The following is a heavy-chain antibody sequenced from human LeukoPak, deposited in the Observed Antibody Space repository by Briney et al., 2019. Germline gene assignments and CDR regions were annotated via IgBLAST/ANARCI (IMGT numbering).Heavy chain of an antibody. V-gene: IGHV3-74*01. CDR2: INNDGIST. Sequence: PGGSLRLSCAASGFTFSRYWMHWIRQAPGKGLVWVSRINNDGISTSYADSVKGRFTISRDNAKNTLYLQMNSLRAEDTAVYYCARWRDGYNYIDYWGQGTLVTVSS. CDR1: GFTFSRYW. J-gene: IGHJ4*02. CDR3: ARWRDGYNYIDY. D-gene: IGHD5-24*01.